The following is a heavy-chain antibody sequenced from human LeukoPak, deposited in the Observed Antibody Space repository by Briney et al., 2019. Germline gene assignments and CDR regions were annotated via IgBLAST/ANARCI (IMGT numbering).Heavy chain of an antibody. Sequence: PGGSLRLSCAASGFTINSYWMHWVRQGPGKGLVWVSRINTDGTTTTYADSVKGRFTISRANAKNTLYPQMNSLRAEDTAVYYCARAGQGFDSWGQGTLVTVSS. V-gene: IGHV3-74*01. CDR1: GFTINSYW. J-gene: IGHJ5*01. CDR3: ARAGQGFDS. CDR2: INTDGTTT.